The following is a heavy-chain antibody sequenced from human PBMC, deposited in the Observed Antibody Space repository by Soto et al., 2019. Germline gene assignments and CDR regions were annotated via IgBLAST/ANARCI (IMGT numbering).Heavy chain of an antibody. J-gene: IGHJ5*02. V-gene: IGHV4-59*01. Sequence: GPGPVKTSETLSLTCTVSGGSINTYYWSWIRQSPGKGLEWIGYIFYSGSTKYNPSLKSRVTMSVDTSKNQFSLKLTSVTAADTAVYFCARGQYWFDPWGQGTLVTVSS. CDR2: IFYSGST. CDR1: GGSINTYY. CDR3: ARGQYWFDP.